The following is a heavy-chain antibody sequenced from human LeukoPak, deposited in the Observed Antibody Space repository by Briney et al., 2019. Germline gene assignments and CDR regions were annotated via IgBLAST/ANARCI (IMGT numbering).Heavy chain of an antibody. CDR2: IIPIFGTA. D-gene: IGHD3-3*01. Sequence: EASVKVSCKASGGTFSSYAISWVRQAPGQGLEWMGGIIPIFGTANYAQKFQGRVTITADESTSTAYMELSSLRSEDTAVYYCARMWFQITIFGVPNYYYYMDVWGKGTTVTVSS. J-gene: IGHJ6*03. CDR1: GGTFSSYA. CDR3: ARMWFQITIFGVPNYYYYMDV. V-gene: IGHV1-69*01.